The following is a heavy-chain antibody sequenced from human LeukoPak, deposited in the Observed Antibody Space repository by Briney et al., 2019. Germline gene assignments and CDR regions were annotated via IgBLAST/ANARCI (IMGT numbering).Heavy chain of an antibody. V-gene: IGHV3-21*01. CDR3: ARDLARNMDV. Sequence: PGGSLGLSCVDSGFTFSTYSMNWVRQAPGKGLEWVSSISSSSSYIYYGDSVKGRFTISRDNAKNSLYLQMNRLRAEDTAVYYCARDLARNMDVWGKGTTVTVSS. CDR1: GFTFSTYS. CDR2: ISSSSSYI. J-gene: IGHJ6*03.